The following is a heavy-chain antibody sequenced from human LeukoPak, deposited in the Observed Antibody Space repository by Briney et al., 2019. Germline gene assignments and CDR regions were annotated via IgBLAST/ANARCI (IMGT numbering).Heavy chain of an antibody. Sequence: GGSLRLSCEASGFTFINYAMNWVRQAPEKGLEWVSTVSGLGTTTYYADSVKGRFTVSRDNSKNTVFLQMDSLRAEDTAVYYCATRRSGNYFATFDYWGQGILVTVSS. CDR2: VSGLGTTT. D-gene: IGHD3-22*01. CDR1: GFTFINYA. J-gene: IGHJ4*02. CDR3: ATRRSGNYFATFDY. V-gene: IGHV3-23*01.